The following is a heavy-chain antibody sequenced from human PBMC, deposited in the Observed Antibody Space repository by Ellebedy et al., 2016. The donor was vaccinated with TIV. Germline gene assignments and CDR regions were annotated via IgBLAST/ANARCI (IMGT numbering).Heavy chain of an antibody. CDR3: ARDEAAFDI. V-gene: IGHV3-7*01. CDR2: IKQDGSEK. CDR1: GFTFSSYW. J-gene: IGHJ3*02. Sequence: GESLKISXAASGFTFSSYWMSWVRQAPGKGLEWVANIKQDGSEKYYVDSVKGRFTISRDNAKNSLYLQMNSLRAEDTAVYYCARDEAAFDIWGQGTMVTVSS.